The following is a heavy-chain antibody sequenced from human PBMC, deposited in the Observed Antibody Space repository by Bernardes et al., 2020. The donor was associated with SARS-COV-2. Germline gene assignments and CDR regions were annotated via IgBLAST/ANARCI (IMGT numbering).Heavy chain of an antibody. J-gene: IGHJ4*02. CDR3: ARDRGIVVVPAADLDY. CDR1: GYTFTGYY. V-gene: IGHV1-2*02. D-gene: IGHD2-2*01. Sequence: ASVKVSCKASGYTFTGYYMHWVRQAPGQGLEWMGWINPNSGGTNYAQKFQGRVTMTRDTSISTAYMELSRLRSDDTAVYYCARDRGIVVVPAADLDYWGQGTLVTVSS. CDR2: INPNSGGT.